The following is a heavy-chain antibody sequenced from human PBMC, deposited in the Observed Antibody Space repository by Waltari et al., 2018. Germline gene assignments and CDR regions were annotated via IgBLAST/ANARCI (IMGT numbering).Heavy chain of an antibody. V-gene: IGHV4-4*02. CDR1: GDSVTSSYL. CDR3: ARDRGRGLYLDS. Sequence: QLQLQESSPGLVKPSGTLSLTCAVSGDSVTSSYLWNWVRQPPGKGLEWIGQVHGSGRTNYNPSFASRVPVSLDTSNNQVSLKVTSATAADTAVYYCARDRGRGLYLDSWGPGTLVTVSP. J-gene: IGHJ4*02. CDR2: VHGSGRT. D-gene: IGHD2-15*01.